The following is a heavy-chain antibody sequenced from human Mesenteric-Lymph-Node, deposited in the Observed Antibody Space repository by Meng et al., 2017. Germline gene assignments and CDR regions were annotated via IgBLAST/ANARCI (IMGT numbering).Heavy chain of an antibody. V-gene: IGHV3-53*01. CDR3: ARALYHIVRGYYFDS. J-gene: IGHJ4*02. CDR1: GFAVTSNY. CDR2: IYSGGQT. D-gene: IGHD2-21*01. Sequence: GGSLRLSCAASGFAVTSNYMSWVRQAPGKGLEWVSVIYSGGQTFYADSVQGRFAISRDNSKNTLFLEMNSLRAEDTAVYYCARALYHIVRGYYFDSWGQGTLVTVSS.